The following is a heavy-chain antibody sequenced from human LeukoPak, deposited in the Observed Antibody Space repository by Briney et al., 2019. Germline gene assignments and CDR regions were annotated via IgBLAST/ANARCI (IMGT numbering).Heavy chain of an antibody. V-gene: IGHV4-59*11. CDR1: GASISSHY. D-gene: IGHD4/OR15-4a*01. J-gene: IGHJ4*02. Sequence: PSETLSLTCTISGASISSHYWSWIRQPPGKELEWIGYIDNGGSPKYSPSLRSRVTMSVVTSKNQFSLKLNSVTAADTAVYYCARDLGRVANDYYLDSWGQGTLVTVSS. CDR3: ARDLGRVANDYYLDS. CDR2: IDNGGSP.